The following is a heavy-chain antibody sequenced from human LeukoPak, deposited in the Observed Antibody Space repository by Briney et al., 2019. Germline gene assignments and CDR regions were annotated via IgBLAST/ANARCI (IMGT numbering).Heavy chain of an antibody. CDR3: ASYPRSIPTPPFDY. V-gene: IGHV1-2*02. Sequence: ASVKVSCKASGYTFTAQYMHWVRQAPGQGLEWMGWINPNNGDTKYAQSFLGRVTMTRDTSTTTAYMELSSLRSEDTAVYFCASYPRSIPTPPFDYWGQGTLVTVSS. J-gene: IGHJ4*02. CDR2: INPNNGDT. CDR1: GYTFTAQY. D-gene: IGHD2-21*01.